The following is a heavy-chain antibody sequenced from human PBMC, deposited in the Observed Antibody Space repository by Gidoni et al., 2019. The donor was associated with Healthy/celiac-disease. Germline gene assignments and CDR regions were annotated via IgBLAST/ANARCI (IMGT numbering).Heavy chain of an antibody. J-gene: IGHJ4*02. CDR3: ARREMATIGVDY. D-gene: IGHD5-12*01. CDR2: ITYDGSKK. Sequence: VQLVGYWGGFVPPGRYLRLFCAGRCFSFRSYAMHGVSQATGKGLEWVAVITYDGSKKYYAESVKGRFNISRDNSKNTMYLQMNSLRAEDTDGYYCARREMATIGVDYWGQGTLVTVSS. V-gene: IGHV3-30*01. CDR1: CFSFRSYA.